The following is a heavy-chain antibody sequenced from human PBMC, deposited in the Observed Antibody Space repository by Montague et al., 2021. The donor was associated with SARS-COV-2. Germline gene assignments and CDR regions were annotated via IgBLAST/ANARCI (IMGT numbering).Heavy chain of an antibody. CDR2: IKQDGSET. J-gene: IGHJ4*02. D-gene: IGHD6-13*01. Sequence: SLRLSCAASGLAISMYWMTWVRQAPGKGLEWVANIKQDGSETYYADSVKGRFSISRDNTKNSLYLRLNSLRADDTAVYYCGFNSVAGAGDSLGQGTLVTVSS. CDR3: GFNSVAGAGDS. V-gene: IGHV3-7*01. CDR1: GLAISMYW.